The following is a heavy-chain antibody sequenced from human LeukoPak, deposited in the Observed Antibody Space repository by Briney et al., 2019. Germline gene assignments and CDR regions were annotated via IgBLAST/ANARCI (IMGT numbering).Heavy chain of an antibody. J-gene: IGHJ4*02. D-gene: IGHD6-13*01. V-gene: IGHV4-34*01. Sequence: SETLSLTCAVYGGSFSGYYWSWIRQPPGKGLEWIGEINHSGSTNYNPSLKSRVTISVDTSKNQFSLKLSSVTAADMAVYYCARDRSKYSSSRDYWGQGTLVTVSS. CDR1: GGSFSGYY. CDR2: INHSGST. CDR3: ARDRSKYSSSRDY.